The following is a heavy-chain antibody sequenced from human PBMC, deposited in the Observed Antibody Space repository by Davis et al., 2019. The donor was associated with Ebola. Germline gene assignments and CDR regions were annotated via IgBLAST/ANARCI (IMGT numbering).Heavy chain of an antibody. CDR1: GFTFSGPA. CDR2: IRSKANSYAT. V-gene: IGHV3-73*01. J-gene: IGHJ3*02. CDR3: TTKRQDDAFDI. Sequence: PGGSLRLSCAASGFTFSGPAMHWVRQASGKGLEWVGRIRSKANSYATAYAASVKGRFTISRDDSKNTAYLQMNSLKTEDTAVYYCTTKRQDDAFDIWGQGTMVTVSS.